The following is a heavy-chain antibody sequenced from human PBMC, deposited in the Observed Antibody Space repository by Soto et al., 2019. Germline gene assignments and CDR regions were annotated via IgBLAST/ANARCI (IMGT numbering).Heavy chain of an antibody. V-gene: IGHV1-18*01. J-gene: IGHJ6*02. CDR3: ARDRNSYASGTYFDYYHGMDV. CDR2: ISGFNGNT. CDR1: GYTFSNYG. Sequence: QVQLVQSGPEVKKPGASVKVSCKASGYTFSNYGISWVRQAPGQGLEWMGWISGFNGNTNYAQKVQDRVSMTTDTSTSTAYMELRSLRSDDTAVYYCARDRNSYASGTYFDYYHGMDVWGQGTTVTVSS. D-gene: IGHD3-10*01.